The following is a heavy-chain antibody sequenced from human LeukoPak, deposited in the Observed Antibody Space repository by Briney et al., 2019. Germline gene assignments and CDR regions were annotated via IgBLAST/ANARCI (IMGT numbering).Heavy chain of an antibody. D-gene: IGHD1-26*01. CDR1: GFTFSSSA. Sequence: GGSLRLSCAASGFTFSSSAMSWVRQVPGKGLEWVSGISASGGSTSYADSVRGRFTISRDNSKNTLYVQMNSLRDEDTAVYYCGKDQRWESPHYLDSWGQGTLVTVSS. CDR3: GKDQRWESPHYLDS. J-gene: IGHJ4*02. CDR2: ISASGGST. V-gene: IGHV3-23*01.